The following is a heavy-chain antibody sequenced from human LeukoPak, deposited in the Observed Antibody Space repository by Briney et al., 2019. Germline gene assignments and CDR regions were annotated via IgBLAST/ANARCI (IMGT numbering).Heavy chain of an antibody. J-gene: IGHJ6*03. V-gene: IGHV3-48*03. CDR3: AKGRNFYGSLERGYYMDV. CDR1: GFTFSSYE. Sequence: GGSLRLSCAASGFTFSSYEMNWVRQAPGKGLEWVSYISSSGSTIYYADSVKGRFTISRDNSKNTLYLQMNSLRAEDTAVYYCAKGRNFYGSLERGYYMDVWGKGTTVTISS. D-gene: IGHD3-10*01. CDR2: ISSSGSTI.